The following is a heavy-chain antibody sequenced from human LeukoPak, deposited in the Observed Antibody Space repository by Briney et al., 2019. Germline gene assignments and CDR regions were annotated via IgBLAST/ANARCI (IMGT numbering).Heavy chain of an antibody. CDR1: GFTFSSYA. CDR2: ISYDGSNK. Sequence: PGRSLRLSCAASGFTFSSYAMHWVRQAPGKGLEWVAVISYDGSNKYYADSVKGRFTISRDNSKNTLYLQMNSLRAEDTAVYYCARDDLDYWGQGTLVTVSS. J-gene: IGHJ4*02. V-gene: IGHV3-30-3*01. CDR3: ARDDLDY.